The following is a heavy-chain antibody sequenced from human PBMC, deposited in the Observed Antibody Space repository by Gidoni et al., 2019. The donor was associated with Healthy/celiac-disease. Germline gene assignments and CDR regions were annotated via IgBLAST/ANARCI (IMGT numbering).Heavy chain of an antibody. J-gene: IGHJ6*02. V-gene: IGHV3-33*01. CDR3: ARTAYGETYGMDV. CDR1: GFSFSGYG. D-gene: IGHD4-17*01. CDR2: IWYDGNNK. Sequence: QVQLVESGGGVVQPGRSRRLSGAASGFSFSGYGMHWVRQAPGKGREWVSVIWYDGNNKYYADSVKGRFTISRDNSKNTLYLQMNSLRAEDTAVYYCARTAYGETYGMDVWGQGTTVTVSS.